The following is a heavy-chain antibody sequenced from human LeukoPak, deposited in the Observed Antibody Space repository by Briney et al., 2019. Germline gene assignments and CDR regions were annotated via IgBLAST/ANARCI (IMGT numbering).Heavy chain of an antibody. V-gene: IGHV3-7*01. CDR1: GFTFSSYW. J-gene: IGHJ6*03. D-gene: IGHD1-26*01. CDR3: ARAARWELLAPYYYYYMDV. Sequence: PGGSLRLSCAASGFTFSSYWMSWVRQAPGKGLEWVANIKQDGSEKYYVDSVKGRFTISRDNAKNSLYLQMNSLRAEDTAVYYCARAARWELLAPYYYYYMDVWGKGTTVTVSS. CDR2: IKQDGSEK.